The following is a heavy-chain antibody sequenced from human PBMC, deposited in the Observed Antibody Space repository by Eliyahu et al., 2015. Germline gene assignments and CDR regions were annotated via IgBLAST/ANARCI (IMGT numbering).Heavy chain of an antibody. CDR3: ARDASGGNIVLSGPLRY. D-gene: IGHD2-8*02. V-gene: IGHV4-4*02. CDR2: IYHSGST. Sequence: VSGGSISSSNWWSWVRQPPGKGLEWIGEIYHSGSTNYNPSLKSRVTISVDKSKNQFSLKLSSVTAADTAVYYCARDASGGNIVLSGPLRYWGQGTLVTVSS. J-gene: IGHJ4*02. CDR1: GGSISSSNW.